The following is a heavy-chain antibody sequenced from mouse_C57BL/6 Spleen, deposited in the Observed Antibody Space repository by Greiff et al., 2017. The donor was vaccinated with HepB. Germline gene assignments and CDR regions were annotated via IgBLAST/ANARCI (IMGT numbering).Heavy chain of an antibody. D-gene: IGHD2-2*01. V-gene: IGHV1-62-2*01. CDR3: ARHTTMVTTKDWYFDV. Sequence: QVHVKQSGAELVKPGASVKLSCKASGYTFTEYTIHWVKQRSGQGLEWIGWFYPGSGSIKYNEKFKDKATLTADKSSSTVYMELSRLTSEDSAVYCCARHTTMVTTKDWYFDVWGTGTTVTVSS. CDR2: FYPGSGSI. J-gene: IGHJ1*03. CDR1: GYTFTEYT.